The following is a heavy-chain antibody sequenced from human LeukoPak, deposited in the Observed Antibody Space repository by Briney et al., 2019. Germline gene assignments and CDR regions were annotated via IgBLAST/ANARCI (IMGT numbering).Heavy chain of an antibody. J-gene: IGHJ4*02. CDR2: IRSKAYGGTT. V-gene: IGHV3-49*04. D-gene: IGHD1-26*01. Sequence: PGGSLRLSCTASGFTFGDYAMSWVRQAPGKGLEWVGFIRSKAYGGTTEYAASVKGRFTISRDDSKSIAYLQMNRLKTEDTAVYYCTRDRIVGATTSGTEGYYFDYWGQGTLVTVSS. CDR1: GFTFGDYA. CDR3: TRDRIVGATTSGTEGYYFDY.